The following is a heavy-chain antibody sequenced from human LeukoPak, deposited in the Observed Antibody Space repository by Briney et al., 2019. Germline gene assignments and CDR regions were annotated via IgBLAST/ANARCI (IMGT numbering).Heavy chain of an antibody. CDR2: IYYSGST. Sequence: SETLSLTCTVSGGSISSSSDYWGWIRQPPGKGLEWIGTIYYSGSTYYNPSLKSRVTISVPTSKNQFSLKMSSVTAADTAVYYCAKGGDYGDYWYFDLWGRGTLVTVSS. D-gene: IGHD4-17*01. CDR3: AKGGDYGDYWYFDL. J-gene: IGHJ2*01. V-gene: IGHV4-39*07. CDR1: GGSISSSSDY.